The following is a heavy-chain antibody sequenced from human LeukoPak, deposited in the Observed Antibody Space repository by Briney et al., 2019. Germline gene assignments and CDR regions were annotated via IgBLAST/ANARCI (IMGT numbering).Heavy chain of an antibody. J-gene: IGHJ6*02. V-gene: IGHV4-31*03. D-gene: IGHD3-9*01. Sequence: SETLSLICTVSGGSISSGGYYWSWIRQHPGKGLEWIGYIYYSGSTYYNPSLKSRVTISVDTSKNQFSLKLSSVTAADTAVYYCARADDILTGYTPNYGMDVWGQGTTVTVSS. CDR1: GGSISSGGYY. CDR2: IYYSGST. CDR3: ARADDILTGYTPNYGMDV.